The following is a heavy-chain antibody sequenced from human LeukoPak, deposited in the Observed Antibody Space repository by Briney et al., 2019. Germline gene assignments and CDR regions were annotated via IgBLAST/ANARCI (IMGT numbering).Heavy chain of an antibody. Sequence: SETLSLTCAVSGGSISSSNWWSWVRQPPEKGLEWIGEIYHSGSTNYNPSLKSRVTISVDKSKNQFSLKLSSVTAADTAVYYCARDRGSGTPFDYWGQGTLVTVSS. V-gene: IGHV4-4*02. J-gene: IGHJ4*02. CDR3: ARDRGSGTPFDY. CDR2: IYHSGST. CDR1: GGSISSSNW. D-gene: IGHD2-2*01.